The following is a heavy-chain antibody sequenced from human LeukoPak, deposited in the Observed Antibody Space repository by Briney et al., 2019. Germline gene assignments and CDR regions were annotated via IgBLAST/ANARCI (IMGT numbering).Heavy chain of an antibody. CDR2: INPNSGGT. J-gene: IGHJ6*03. CDR3: ARDRVYDILTGYYYYYYYMDV. Sequence: ASVKVSCKASGYTFTGYYMHWVRQAPGQGLGWMGRINPNSGGTNYAQKFQGRVTMTRDTSISTAYMELSRLRSDDTAVYYCARDRVYDILTGYYYYYYYMDVWGKGTTVTVSS. D-gene: IGHD3-9*01. V-gene: IGHV1-2*06. CDR1: GYTFTGYY.